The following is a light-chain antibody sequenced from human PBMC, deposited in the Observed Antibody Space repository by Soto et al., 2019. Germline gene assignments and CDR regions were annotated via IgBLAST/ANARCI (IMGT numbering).Light chain of an antibody. CDR2: QVT. CDR1: TRDIAGYNY. J-gene: IGLJ1*01. Sequence: QSVLTQPPTVSGSLGQSITISYTGTTRDIAGYNYISWYQQLPGKAPKLMIYQVTIRPSGISNRFSGSKSGNTASLTISGLQAEDEADYYCTSFSSSTSLYVFGTGTKVTVL. V-gene: IGLV2-14*01. CDR3: TSFSSSTSLYV.